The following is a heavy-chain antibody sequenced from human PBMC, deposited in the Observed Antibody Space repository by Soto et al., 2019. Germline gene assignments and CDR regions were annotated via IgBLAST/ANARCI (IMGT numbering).Heavy chain of an antibody. D-gene: IGHD4-17*01. CDR3: AKDSTVTTSLYFYYYGFDV. J-gene: IGHJ6*02. Sequence: VQLLESGGGLVQPGGSLRLACTASGFTFNHYAMSWVRQAPGKGLEWVSAVSGRGGSTKYADSVKGRFIISRDNSNSTLYLQMDSLRGADTAVYYCAKDSTVTTSLYFYYYGFDVWGQGTTVTVSS. V-gene: IGHV3-23*01. CDR2: VSGRGGST. CDR1: GFTFNHYA.